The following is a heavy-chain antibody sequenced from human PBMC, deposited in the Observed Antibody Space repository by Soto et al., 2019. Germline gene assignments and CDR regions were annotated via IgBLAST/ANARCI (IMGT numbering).Heavy chain of an antibody. J-gene: IGHJ4*02. CDR1: GFTFDDYA. Sequence: SLRLSCAPSGFTFDDYAMHWVRQAPGKGLEWVSGISWNSGSIGYADSVKGRFTISRDNAKNSLYLQMNSLRAEDTALYYCAKDIPGIAAAGSPDYWGQGTLVTVSS. V-gene: IGHV3-9*01. CDR3: AKDIPGIAAAGSPDY. D-gene: IGHD6-13*01. CDR2: ISWNSGSI.